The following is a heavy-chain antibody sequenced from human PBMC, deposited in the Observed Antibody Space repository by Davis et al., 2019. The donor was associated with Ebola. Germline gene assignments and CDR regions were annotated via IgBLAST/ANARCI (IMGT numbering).Heavy chain of an antibody. J-gene: IGHJ4*02. V-gene: IGHV3-74*01. CDR2: VNGVGRSL. Sequence: PGGSLRLSCTASGFTFSDYWMHWVRQPPGKGLLWLSRVNGVGRSLSYADSVKGRFTISRDNAKNTLYLQMNSLGAEDTALYYCASGISQGYWGQGTLVTVSS. CDR1: GFTFSDYW. D-gene: IGHD1-14*01. CDR3: ASGISQGY.